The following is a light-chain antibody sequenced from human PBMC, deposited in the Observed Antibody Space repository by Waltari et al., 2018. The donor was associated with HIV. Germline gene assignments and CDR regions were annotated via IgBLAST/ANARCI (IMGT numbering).Light chain of an antibody. J-gene: IGKJ2*01. Sequence: DIVMTQTPLSSPVTLGQPASIPCRSSQSLLHSDGNMYVSWLHQRPGQPPRLRIYKVSNRFSGVPDRFSGSGAGTDFTLEISRVEAEDVGIYYCMQLTQFPYTLGQGTRLEIK. V-gene: IGKV2-24*01. CDR2: KVS. CDR1: QSLLHSDGNMY. CDR3: MQLTQFPYT.